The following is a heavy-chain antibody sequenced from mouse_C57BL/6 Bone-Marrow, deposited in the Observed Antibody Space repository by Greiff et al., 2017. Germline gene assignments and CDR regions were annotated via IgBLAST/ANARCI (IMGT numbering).Heavy chain of an antibody. CDR3: ARGGFAY. Sequence: EVQGVESGGGLVKPGGSLKLSRAASGFTFSDYGMHWVRQAPEKGLEWVAYISSGSSTIYYADTVKGRFTISRDNAKNTLFLQMTSLRSEDTAMYYCARGGFAYWGQGALVTVSA. V-gene: IGHV5-17*01. J-gene: IGHJ3*01. CDR2: ISSGSSTI. CDR1: GFTFSDYG.